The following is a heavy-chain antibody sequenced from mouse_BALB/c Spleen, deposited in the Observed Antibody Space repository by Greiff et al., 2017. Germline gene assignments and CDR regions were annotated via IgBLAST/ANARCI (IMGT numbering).Heavy chain of an antibody. J-gene: IGHJ4*01. V-gene: IGHV2-9*02. CDR2: IWAGGST. Sequence: QVQLQQSGPGLVAPSQSLSITCTVSGFSLTSYGVHWVRQPPGKGLEWLGVIWAGGSTNYNSALMSRLSISKDNSKSQVFLKMNSLQTDDTAMYYCARGGYYGSSSYAMDYWGQGTSVTVSS. CDR1: GFSLTSYG. D-gene: IGHD1-1*01. CDR3: ARGGYYGSSSYAMDY.